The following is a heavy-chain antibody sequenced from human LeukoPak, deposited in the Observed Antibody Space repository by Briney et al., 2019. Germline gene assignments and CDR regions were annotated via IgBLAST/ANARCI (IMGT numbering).Heavy chain of an antibody. J-gene: IGHJ4*02. CDR2: IYYSGST. CDR3: ARRFRRGYDFVSGGYYFDY. V-gene: IGHV4-34*01. CDR1: GGSFSGYY. Sequence: SETLSLTCAVYGGSFSGYYWSWIRQPPGKGLEWIGNIYYSGSTYYNPSLKSRVTISVDTSKNQFFLRLSSVTAADTAVYHCARRFRRGYDFVSGGYYFDYWGQGTLVTVSS. D-gene: IGHD3-3*01.